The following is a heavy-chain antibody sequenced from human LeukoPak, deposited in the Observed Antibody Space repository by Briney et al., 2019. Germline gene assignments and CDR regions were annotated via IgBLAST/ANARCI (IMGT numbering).Heavy chain of an antibody. CDR2: INHSGST. Sequence: SETLSLTCAVYDGSFSGYYWSWIRQPPGKGLEWIGEINHSGSTNYNPSLKSRVTISLDTSKSQFSLKVRYVTAADTAVYYCARGLNDSWAGENYWGQGTLVTVSS. J-gene: IGHJ4*02. D-gene: IGHD3-3*01. CDR1: DGSFSGYY. CDR3: ARGLNDSWAGENY. V-gene: IGHV4-34*01.